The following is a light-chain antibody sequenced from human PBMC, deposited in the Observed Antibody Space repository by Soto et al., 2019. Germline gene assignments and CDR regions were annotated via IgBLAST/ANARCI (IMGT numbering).Light chain of an antibody. V-gene: IGKV1-5*01. CDR2: DAS. CDR3: QQYSSYWT. J-gene: IGKJ1*01. Sequence: DIQMTQSPSTLSASVGDRVTITCRASQSISSWLAWYQQKPGKAPKLLIYDASSLESGVPSRFSGSGSGTEFTLTISSLLPDDFATYYCQQYSSYWTFGQGTKVEIK. CDR1: QSISSW.